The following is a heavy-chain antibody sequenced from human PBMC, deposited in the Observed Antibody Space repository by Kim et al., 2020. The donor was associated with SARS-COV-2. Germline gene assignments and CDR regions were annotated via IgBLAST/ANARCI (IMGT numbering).Heavy chain of an antibody. CDR1: GFTFSSYS. CDR2: ISSSSSYI. CDR3: ARDSLKYYDSSGYYGPWCAFDI. Sequence: GGSLRLSCAASGFTFSSYSMNWVRQAPGKGLEWVSSISSSSSYIYYADSVKGRFTISRDNAKNSLYLQMNSLRAEDTAVYYCARDSLKYYDSSGYYGPWCAFDIWGQGTMVTVSS. V-gene: IGHV3-21*01. J-gene: IGHJ3*02. D-gene: IGHD3-22*01.